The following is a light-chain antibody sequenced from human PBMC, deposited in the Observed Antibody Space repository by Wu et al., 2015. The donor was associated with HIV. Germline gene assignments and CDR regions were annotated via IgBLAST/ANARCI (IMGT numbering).Light chain of an antibody. Sequence: IVLTQSPATLSLSPGERATLSCRASQSLGTNLAWYQQKPGQAPRLLIYGASNRATGIPARFSGSGSGTEFTLTINNLQPDDFATYYCQQYNDYPRTFGQGTKVDIK. J-gene: IGKJ1*01. CDR3: QQYNDYPRT. CDR1: QSLGTN. V-gene: IGKV3-11*01. CDR2: GAS.